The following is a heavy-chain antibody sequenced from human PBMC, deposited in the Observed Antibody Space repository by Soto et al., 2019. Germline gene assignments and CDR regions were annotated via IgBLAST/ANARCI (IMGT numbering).Heavy chain of an antibody. Sequence: QVQLVQSGAEVKKPGASVNVSCKASGYTFTTYYIHWVRQAPGQGLEWMGMINPSGGGTRYAQKVPGRITMTRDSSTSTVYMELSSLRSDDTAVYYCARDQGNGDYYLHYWGQGTLFTVSS. J-gene: IGHJ4*02. CDR1: GYTFTTYY. CDR3: ARDQGNGDYYLHY. CDR2: INPSGGGT. D-gene: IGHD4-17*01. V-gene: IGHV1-46*01.